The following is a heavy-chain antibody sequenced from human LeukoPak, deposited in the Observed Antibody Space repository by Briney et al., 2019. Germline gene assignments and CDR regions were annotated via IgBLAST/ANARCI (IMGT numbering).Heavy chain of an antibody. J-gene: IGHJ3*02. Sequence: ASVKVSCKVSGYTLTQLSVHWVRQAPGKGLEWMGGFDVEDGEIIYAQKFQGRVTMTEDTSTDIAYMELSSLRSEDTAVYYCATNRQIMILGVVIMPAFDIWGQGTMVTVSS. D-gene: IGHD3-3*01. CDR1: GYTLTQLS. V-gene: IGHV1-24*01. CDR3: ATNRQIMILGVVIMPAFDI. CDR2: FDVEDGEI.